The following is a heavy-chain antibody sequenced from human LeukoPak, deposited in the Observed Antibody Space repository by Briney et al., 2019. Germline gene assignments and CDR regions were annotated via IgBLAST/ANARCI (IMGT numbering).Heavy chain of an antibody. J-gene: IGHJ5*02. Sequence: SETLSLTCTVSGGSISSYYWSWIWQPPGKGLEWIGYIYYSGSTNYNPSLKSRVTISVDTSKNQFSLKLSSVTAADTAVYYCAGVYCSSTSCRNWFDPWGQGTLVTVSS. V-gene: IGHV4-59*01. CDR2: IYYSGST. CDR1: GGSISSYY. D-gene: IGHD2-2*01. CDR3: AGVYCSSTSCRNWFDP.